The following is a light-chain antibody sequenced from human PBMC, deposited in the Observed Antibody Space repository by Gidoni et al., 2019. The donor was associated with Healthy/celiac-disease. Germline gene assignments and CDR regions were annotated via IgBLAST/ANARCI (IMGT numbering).Light chain of an antibody. Sequence: DLQMTQSPSSLSASVGDRVTITCQASQDISNYLNWYQQKPGKAPKLLIYDASNLETGVPSRFSGSGSGTDFTFTISSLQPEDIATYYCQQYDNLRVTFGPGTKVEIK. CDR2: DAS. CDR3: QQYDNLRVT. V-gene: IGKV1-33*01. J-gene: IGKJ3*01. CDR1: QDISNY.